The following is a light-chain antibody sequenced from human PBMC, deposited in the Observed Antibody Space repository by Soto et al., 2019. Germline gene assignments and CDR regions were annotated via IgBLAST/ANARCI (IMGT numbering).Light chain of an antibody. V-gene: IGLV2-14*03. Sequence: QSVLTQPASVSGSPGQSITISCTGTISDIGVYNSVSWYQQHPDKAPQLIIYDVSYRPSGVSDRFSGSKSGNTASLTVSGLRAEDEADYYCSSYAEIGTRVFGGGTKLTVL. CDR1: ISDIGVYNS. CDR3: SSYAEIGTRV. CDR2: DVS. J-gene: IGLJ3*02.